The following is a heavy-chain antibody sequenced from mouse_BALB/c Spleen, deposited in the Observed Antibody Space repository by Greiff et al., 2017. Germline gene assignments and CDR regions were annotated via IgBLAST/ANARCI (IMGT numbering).Heavy chain of an antibody. CDR1: GFNIKDYY. CDR2: IDPENGDT. V-gene: IGHV14-4*02. J-gene: IGHJ4*01. Sequence: VQLQQSGAELVRSGASVKLSCTASGFNIKDYYMHWVKQRPEQGLEWIGWIDPENGDTEYAPKFQGKATMTADTSSNTAYLQLSSLTSEDTAVYYCSPVYYRSWGQGTSVTVSS. D-gene: IGHD2-14*01. CDR3: SPVYYRS.